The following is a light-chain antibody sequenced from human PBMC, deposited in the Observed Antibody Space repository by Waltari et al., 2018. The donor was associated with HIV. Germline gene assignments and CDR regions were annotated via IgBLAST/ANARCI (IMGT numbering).Light chain of an antibody. V-gene: IGLV3-9*01. CDR1: NIGTKD. CDR3: QVWHYTVV. CDR2: NDI. J-gene: IGLJ2*01. Sequence: SYELTQPFSVSVALGQTARIPCGGSNIGTKDVHWYQQKPGQAPLLLIFNDIPRPSGVPGRFSGSKSRNLATLTISGAQAGDEAAYYCQVWHYTVVFGGGTKVTV.